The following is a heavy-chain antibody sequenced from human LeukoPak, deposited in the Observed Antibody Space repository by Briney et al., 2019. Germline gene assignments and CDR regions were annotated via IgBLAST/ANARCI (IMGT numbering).Heavy chain of an antibody. V-gene: IGHV1-69*01. CDR1: GGTFSSYA. J-gene: IGHJ5*02. Sequence: SVKVSCKASGGTFSSYAISWVRQAPGQGLEWMGGIIPIFGTANYAQKFQGRVTITADESTSTAYMELSSLRSEDTAVYYCARRFLWFGELANWFDPWGQGTLVNGSS. D-gene: IGHD3-10*01. CDR2: IIPIFGTA. CDR3: ARRFLWFGELANWFDP.